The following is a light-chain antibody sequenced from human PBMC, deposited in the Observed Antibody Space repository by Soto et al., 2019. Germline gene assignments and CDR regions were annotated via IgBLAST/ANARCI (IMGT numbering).Light chain of an antibody. Sequence: SYELTQPPSVSVAPGKTARITCGGNNIGSKSVHWYQQQPGQAPVLVIYYDSDRPSGIPERFSGSNSGNTATLTISRVEAGDEADYYCQVWDSSSDPSHVVFGGGTKLTVL. J-gene: IGLJ2*01. CDR1: NIGSKS. CDR3: QVWDSSSDPSHVV. CDR2: YDS. V-gene: IGLV3-21*04.